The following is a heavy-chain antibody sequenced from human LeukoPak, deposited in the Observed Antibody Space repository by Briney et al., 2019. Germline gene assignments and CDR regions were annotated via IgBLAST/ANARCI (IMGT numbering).Heavy chain of an antibody. CDR2: INHSGST. D-gene: IGHD3-3*02. CDR3: AKGMRGLHIFDY. Sequence: SETLSLTCAVYGGSFSGYYWSWIRQPPGKGLEWIGEINHSGSTNYNPSLKSRVTISVDTSKNQFSLQLNSVTPEDTAVYYCAKGMRGLHIFDYWGQGILVTVSS. J-gene: IGHJ4*02. V-gene: IGHV4-34*01. CDR1: GGSFSGYY.